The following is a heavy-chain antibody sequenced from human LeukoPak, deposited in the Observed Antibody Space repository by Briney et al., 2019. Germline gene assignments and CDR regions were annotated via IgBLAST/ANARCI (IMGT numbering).Heavy chain of an antibody. CDR1: GCTFSSYS. D-gene: IGHD3-3*01. CDR3: ARDFTRYDFWSDEFASY. J-gene: IGHJ4*02. Sequence: MTGGPLRLCCAASGCTFSSYSMNLLHQAPGKGLELVSFISRTSSYIYYADSVKGRFTIYRDNAKNSLYLQINSLRAEDTAVYLCARDFTRYDFWSDEFASYWGQGTLVTVSS. V-gene: IGHV3-21*01. CDR2: ISRTSSYI.